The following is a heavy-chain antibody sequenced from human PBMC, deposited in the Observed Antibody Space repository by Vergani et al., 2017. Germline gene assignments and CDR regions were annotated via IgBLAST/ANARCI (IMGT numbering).Heavy chain of an antibody. CDR3: ARVMYRDEASTGYRLEGMDI. J-gene: IGHJ6*02. V-gene: IGHV4-59*01. Sequence: QVQLHESGPGLVKASETLSLTCTVSGGSIGSNYWNWIRQPPGKGLEWIGYIYYSGNTNYNPSLKSRVTLSVDTSKNQFSLNLSSVTAADTAVYYCARVMYRDEASTGYRLEGMDIWGQGTTVTISS. CDR2: IYYSGNT. D-gene: IGHD3-9*01. CDR1: GGSIGSNY.